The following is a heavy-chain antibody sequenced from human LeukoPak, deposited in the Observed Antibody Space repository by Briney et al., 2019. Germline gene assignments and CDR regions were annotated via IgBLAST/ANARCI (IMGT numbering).Heavy chain of an antibody. Sequence: PSETLSLTCTVPGGSISSSSYYWGWIRQPPGKGLEWIGSIYYSGSTYYNPSLKSRVTISVDTSKNQFSLKLSSVTAADTAVYYCARDGTVFGVVTRFDYWGQGTLVTVSS. J-gene: IGHJ4*02. CDR2: IYYSGST. CDR3: ARDGTVFGVVTRFDY. D-gene: IGHD3-3*01. V-gene: IGHV4-39*07. CDR1: GGSISSSSYY.